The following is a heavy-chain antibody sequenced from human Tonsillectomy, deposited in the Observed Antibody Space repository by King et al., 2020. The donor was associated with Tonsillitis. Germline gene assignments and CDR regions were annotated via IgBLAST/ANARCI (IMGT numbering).Heavy chain of an antibody. CDR1: GYTFIDYY. Sequence: QLVQSGAEVKKPGASVKVSCKASGYTFIDYYLHWVRQSPGQALEWMGWINPNIGGTKYAQKFQGRVTMTRDTSISTAYMELSSLRSDDTAVYYCASGPGWPYAFDIWGQGTMVTVSS. D-gene: IGHD2-15*01. J-gene: IGHJ3*02. CDR3: ASGPGWPYAFDI. V-gene: IGHV1-2*02. CDR2: INPNIGGT.